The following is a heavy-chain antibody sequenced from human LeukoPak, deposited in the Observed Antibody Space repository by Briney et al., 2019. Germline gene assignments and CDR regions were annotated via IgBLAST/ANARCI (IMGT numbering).Heavy chain of an antibody. V-gene: IGHV1-8*01. CDR1: GYPFNSYD. CDR3: AREIRPVNYMDV. Sequence: GASVKVSCKASGYPFNSYDINWVRQAPGQGLEWMGWMSPNTGHTGFGQKFLGRVTMTRNMSNSTAYMELSSLTSEDTAVYYCAREIRPVNYMDVWGKGTTVTVS. CDR2: MSPNTGHT. J-gene: IGHJ6*03.